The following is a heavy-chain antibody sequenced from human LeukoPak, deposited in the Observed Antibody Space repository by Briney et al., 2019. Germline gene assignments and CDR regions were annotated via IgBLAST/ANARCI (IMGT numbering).Heavy chain of an antibody. J-gene: IGHJ4*02. CDR1: GGSISSYH. CDR3: ARHLDYYGSGTYEF. CDR2: ISNSGRT. V-gene: IGHV4-59*08. D-gene: IGHD3-10*01. Sequence: SETLSLTCTVSGGSISSYHWSWIRQPPGKGLEWIGYISNSGRTNYNPSLKSRVTISVDTSKNQFSLRLSSVTAADTAVYYCARHLDYYGSGTYEFWGQGTLVTVSS.